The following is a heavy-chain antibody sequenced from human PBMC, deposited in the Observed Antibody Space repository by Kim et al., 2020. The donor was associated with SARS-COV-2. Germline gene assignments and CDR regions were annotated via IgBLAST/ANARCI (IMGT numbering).Heavy chain of an antibody. D-gene: IGHD6-13*01. CDR1: GVTFTSNT. J-gene: IGHJ4*02. CDR3: ARELSWSGRDY. Sequence: GGSLRHSCVVSGVTFTSNTMSWVRQAPGKGLEFVANVKEDEIEKSYVDSVRGRFTISRDNAANSIYLQMDSLRVEDTAVYYCARELSWSGRDYWGQGTLVTVSS. CDR2: VKEDEIEK. V-gene: IGHV3-7*03.